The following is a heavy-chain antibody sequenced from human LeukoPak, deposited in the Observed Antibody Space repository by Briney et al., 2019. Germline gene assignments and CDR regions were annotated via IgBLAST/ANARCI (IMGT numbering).Heavy chain of an antibody. Sequence: GGSLRLLCAPSGFTFRNYWMNWVRQAPGKGLEWVSYISSSGSTIYYADSVKGRFTISRDNAKNSLYLQMNSLRAEDTAVYYCARDQDYDSGNWGQGTLVTVSS. D-gene: IGHD3-22*01. CDR3: ARDQDYDSGN. CDR1: GFTFRNYW. J-gene: IGHJ4*02. V-gene: IGHV3-48*04. CDR2: ISSSGSTI.